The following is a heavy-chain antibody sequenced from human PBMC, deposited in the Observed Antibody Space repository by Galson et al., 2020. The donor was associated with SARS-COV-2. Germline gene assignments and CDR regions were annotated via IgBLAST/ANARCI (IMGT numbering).Heavy chain of an antibody. J-gene: IGHJ5*02. Sequence: GESLKLSCTGSGFRFSDYYMAWFRQTPGKGLEWLGFIRSKTYGGTTGDAASVKGRFTISRDDSKSIAYLQMNSLQVEDTGLYYCTRLGVESVTKVDRWGEGTLVTVSS. CDR2: IRSKTYGGTT. CDR1: GFRFSDYY. V-gene: IGHV3-49*03. CDR3: TRLGVESVTKVDR. D-gene: IGHD4-4*01.